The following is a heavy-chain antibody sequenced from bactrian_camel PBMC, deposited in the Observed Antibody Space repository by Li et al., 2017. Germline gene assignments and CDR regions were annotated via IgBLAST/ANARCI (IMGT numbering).Heavy chain of an antibody. V-gene: IGHV3S53*01. J-gene: IGHJ4*01. Sequence: HVQLVESGGGSVQAGGSLRLSCEASGDTRTLNYMAWFRQAPGKEREGVACIYIDTDITTYDASVKGRFTISQEKAKNTMYLQMNSLKPEDTAIYYCAAARTGRSLYRLQDKEYNYWGQGTQVTVS. D-gene: IGHD5*01. CDR3: AAARTGRSLYRLQDKEYNY. CDR1: GDTRTLNY. CDR2: IYIDTDIT.